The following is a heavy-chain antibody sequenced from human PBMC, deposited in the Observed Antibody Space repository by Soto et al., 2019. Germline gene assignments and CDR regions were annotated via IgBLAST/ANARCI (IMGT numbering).Heavy chain of an antibody. D-gene: IGHD3-3*01. J-gene: IGHJ4*02. CDR2: INPNSGGT. Sequence: ASVKVSCKASGYTFTRYGISWVRQAPGQGLEWMGWINPNSGGTNYAQKFQGWVTMTRDTSISTAYMELSRLRSDDTAVYYCARVGSTIFHFDYWGQGTLVTVSS. V-gene: IGHV1-2*04. CDR1: GYTFTRYG. CDR3: ARVGSTIFHFDY.